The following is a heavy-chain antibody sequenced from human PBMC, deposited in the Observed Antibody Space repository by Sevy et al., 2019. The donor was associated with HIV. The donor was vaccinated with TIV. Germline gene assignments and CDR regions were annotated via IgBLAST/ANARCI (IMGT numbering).Heavy chain of an antibody. CDR2: FDPEDGET. V-gene: IGHV1-24*01. Sequence: ASVKVSCKVSGYTLTELSMHWVRQAPGKGLEWMGGFDPEDGETIYAQKFQGRVTMTEDTSTDTAYMELSSLRSEDTAVAYWATDGAPRSTRQPPWFDPWGQGTLVTVSS. CDR3: ATDGAPRSTRQPPWFDP. CDR1: GYTLTELS. D-gene: IGHD2-2*01. J-gene: IGHJ5*02.